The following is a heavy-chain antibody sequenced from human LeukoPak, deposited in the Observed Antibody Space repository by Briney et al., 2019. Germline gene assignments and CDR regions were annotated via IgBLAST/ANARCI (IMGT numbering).Heavy chain of an antibody. CDR2: IKQDGSEK. CDR3: ARDSWPISSSWCFGY. D-gene: IGHD6-13*01. J-gene: IGHJ4*02. Sequence: GGSLRLSCAASGFTFSSYWMSWVRQAPGKGLEWVANIKQDGSEKYYVDSVRGRFTISRDNAKNSLYLQMNSLRAEDTAVYYCARDSWPISSSWCFGYWGQGTLVTVSS. V-gene: IGHV3-7*01. CDR1: GFTFSSYW.